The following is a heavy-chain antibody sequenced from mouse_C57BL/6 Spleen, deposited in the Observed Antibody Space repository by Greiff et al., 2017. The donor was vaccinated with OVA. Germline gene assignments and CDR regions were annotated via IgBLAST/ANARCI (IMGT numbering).Heavy chain of an antibody. Sequence: QVHVKQPGAELVKPGASVKMSCKASGYTFTSYWITWVKQRPGQGLEWIGDIYPGSGSTNYNEKFKSKATLTVDTSSSTAYMQLSSLTSEDSAVYYCARSRLYYAMDYWGQGTSVTVSS. D-gene: IGHD2-13*01. CDR2: IYPGSGST. CDR3: ARSRLYYAMDY. J-gene: IGHJ4*01. CDR1: GYTFTSYW. V-gene: IGHV1-55*01.